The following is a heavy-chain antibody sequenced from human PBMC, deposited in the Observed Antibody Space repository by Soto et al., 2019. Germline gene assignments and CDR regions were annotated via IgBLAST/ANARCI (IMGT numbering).Heavy chain of an antibody. CDR3: ARHHGPTTSENWFDP. D-gene: IGHD5-12*01. Sequence: QVHLVQSGVEVKTPGASVKVSCQASGYTFFTYDISWVRQAPGQGLEWMGWISTYSGDTKYAQKLQCRVTMTTDTSKTTAYLELRSLRSDDTAVYYCARHHGPTTSENWFDPWDQGTLVTVSS. CDR2: ISTYSGDT. J-gene: IGHJ5*02. V-gene: IGHV1-18*01. CDR1: GYTFFTYD.